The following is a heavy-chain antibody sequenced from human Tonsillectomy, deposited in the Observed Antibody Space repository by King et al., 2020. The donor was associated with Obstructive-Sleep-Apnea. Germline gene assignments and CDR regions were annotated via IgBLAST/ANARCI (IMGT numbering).Heavy chain of an antibody. J-gene: IGHJ4*02. CDR3: ARHVRVGPTIPLGYIDS. CDR2: IYPRDSDT. Sequence: EQLVQSGAEVKEPGESLKISCKGSGYSFTTYWIGWVRQMPGRGLEWMGIIYPRDSDTRYSPSFQVHVTISADTSISTAYLQWSSLKASDTARYYCARHVRVGPTIPLGYIDSWGQGTLVTVSS. CDR1: GYSFTTYW. V-gene: IGHV5-51*01. D-gene: IGHD1-26*01.